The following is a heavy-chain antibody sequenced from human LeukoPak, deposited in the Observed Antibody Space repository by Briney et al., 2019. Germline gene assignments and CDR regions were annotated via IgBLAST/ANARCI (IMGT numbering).Heavy chain of an antibody. D-gene: IGHD6-25*01. Sequence: PSETLSLTCSVSGGSISDYYWSWIRQPPGKGLEWIGYIYYSGSTNYNPSLKSRVTISVDTSKNQFSLKLSSVTAADTAVYYCARDSSGSGDAFDIWGQGTMVTVSS. J-gene: IGHJ3*02. CDR3: ARDSSGSGDAFDI. CDR1: GGSISDYY. V-gene: IGHV4-59*01. CDR2: IYYSGST.